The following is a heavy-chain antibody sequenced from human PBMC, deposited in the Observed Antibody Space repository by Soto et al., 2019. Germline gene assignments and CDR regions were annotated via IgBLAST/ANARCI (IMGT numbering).Heavy chain of an antibody. V-gene: IGHV3-74*01. CDR3: VRDCHCITTRRFGNWFEP. CDR2: INSDASHT. D-gene: IGHD3-10*01. CDR1: GFTFSTYW. Sequence: EVQLVESGGGLVQPGGSLRLSCAASGFTFSTYWMHWIRQVPGKGLEWVSRINSDASHTYYADSVKGRFTISRDNAKNSPHLEKDSLRGEDTAGYYCVRDCHCITTRRFGNWFEPRGQGTLVTVSS. J-gene: IGHJ5*02.